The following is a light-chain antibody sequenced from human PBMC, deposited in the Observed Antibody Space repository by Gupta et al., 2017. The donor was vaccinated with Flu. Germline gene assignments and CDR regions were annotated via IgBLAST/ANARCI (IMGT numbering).Light chain of an antibody. CDR2: KDS. Sequence: SYELTQPPSVSVSPGQTARITCSGDALPKQYAYWYQQKPGPAPVRVIYKDSERPSGIPERFSGSSSGTTVTLTISGVQAEDEADYYGQSADSSGTYVVFGGGTKLTVL. J-gene: IGLJ2*01. CDR3: QSADSSGTYVV. CDR1: ALPKQY. V-gene: IGLV3-25*03.